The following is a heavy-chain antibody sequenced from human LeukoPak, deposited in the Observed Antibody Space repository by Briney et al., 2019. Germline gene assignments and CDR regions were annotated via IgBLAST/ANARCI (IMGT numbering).Heavy chain of an antibody. J-gene: IGHJ4*02. CDR1: GGSISSGGYH. CDR3: ARGASDSSGYYPY. D-gene: IGHD3-22*01. V-gene: IGHV4-30-4*08. CDR2: IYYSGST. Sequence: SQTLSLTCTVSGGSISSGGYHWSWIRQHPGKGLEWIGYIYYSGSTYYNPSLKSRVTISVDTSKNQFSLNLSSVTAADTAVYYCARGASDSSGYYPYWGQGTLVTVSS.